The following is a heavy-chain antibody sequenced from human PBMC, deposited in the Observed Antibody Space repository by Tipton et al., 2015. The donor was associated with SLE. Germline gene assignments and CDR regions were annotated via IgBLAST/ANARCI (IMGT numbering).Heavy chain of an antibody. V-gene: IGHV4-39*07. CDR1: GGSISSSTFY. Sequence: TLSLTCTVSGGSISSSTFYWAWIRQPPGKGLEWIGSVYYSGHTYYNPSLKSRVTISVDTSKNQFSLKMSSVTAADTAVYYCARVLQPSIERYFDWLGGWFDPWGQGTLVTVSS. D-gene: IGHD3-9*01. J-gene: IGHJ5*02. CDR3: ARVLQPSIERYFDWLGGWFDP. CDR2: VYYSGHT.